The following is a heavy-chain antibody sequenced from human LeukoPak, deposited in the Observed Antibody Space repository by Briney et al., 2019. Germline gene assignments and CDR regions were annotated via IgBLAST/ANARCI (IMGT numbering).Heavy chain of an antibody. CDR3: ARESTGIAVVDY. CDR1: GDTVSSNSAT. D-gene: IGHD6-19*01. V-gene: IGHV6-1*01. Sequence: SQTLSLTCAISGDTVSSNSATWNWIRQSPSRGLEWLGRTYYRSKWYKYYAVSVKGRITINPDTSKNQFSLQLNSVTPEDTAVYYCARESTGIAVVDYWGQGTLVTVSS. CDR2: TYYRSKWYK. J-gene: IGHJ4*02.